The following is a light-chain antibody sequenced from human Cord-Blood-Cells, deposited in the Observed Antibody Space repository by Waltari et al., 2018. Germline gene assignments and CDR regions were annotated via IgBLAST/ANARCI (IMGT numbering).Light chain of an antibody. Sequence: DIQMTQSPSSLSASVGDRVTITCRASQSISSYLNWYQQKPGTAPKLLIYAASSLQSVVPARFSGGGSGTDFTLTISSLQPEDFATYYCQQSYSTPYSLGQGTKLEIK. J-gene: IGKJ2*03. CDR3: QQSYSTPYS. CDR1: QSISSY. CDR2: AAS. V-gene: IGKV1-39*01.